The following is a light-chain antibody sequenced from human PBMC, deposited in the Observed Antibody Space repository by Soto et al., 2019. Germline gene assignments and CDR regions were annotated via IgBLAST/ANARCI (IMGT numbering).Light chain of an antibody. V-gene: IGKV3-20*01. CDR3: QQYGSSPQT. CDR2: GES. Sequence: IVLTQSPGTLSLFPGERATLSCRASQSVRSSYLPWYLQKPGQAPRLLIYGESSRVTGIPDRFSGSGSGTCFTLTISRLEPEDFAVYYCQQYGSSPQTFGQGTKVEI. CDR1: QSVRSSY. J-gene: IGKJ1*01.